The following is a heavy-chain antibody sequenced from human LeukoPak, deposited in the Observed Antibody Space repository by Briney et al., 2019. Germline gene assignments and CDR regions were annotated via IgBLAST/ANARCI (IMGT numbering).Heavy chain of an antibody. J-gene: IGHJ4*02. CDR3: ARDSSKRGNSGYDASGSSWY. D-gene: IGHD5-12*01. CDR2: INSDGSST. CDR1: GFTFSSYW. V-gene: IGHV3-74*01. Sequence: GGSLRLSCAASGFTFSSYWMHWVRQAPGKGLVWVSRINSDGSSTSYADSVKGRFTISRDNAKNTLYLQMNSLGAEDTAVYYCARDSSKRGNSGYDASGSSWYWGQGTLVTVSS.